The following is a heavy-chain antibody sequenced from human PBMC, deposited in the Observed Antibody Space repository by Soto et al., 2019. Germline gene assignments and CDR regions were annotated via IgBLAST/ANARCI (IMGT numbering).Heavy chain of an antibody. CDR3: TKGSVLSPWYCEL. D-gene: IGHD3-16*01. Sequence: EVQLLESGGGLVQPGGSLRLSCAVSGFTFSSYAMSWVRRAPGKGLEWVSAVGGSDPNSYYADSVKGRFTIPRDISEQTLYLQMHSLTDEYRARNFLTKGSVLSPWYCELWCRGTLVTVSS. J-gene: IGHJ2*01. CDR2: VGGSDPNS. V-gene: IGHV3-23*01. CDR1: GFTFSSYA.